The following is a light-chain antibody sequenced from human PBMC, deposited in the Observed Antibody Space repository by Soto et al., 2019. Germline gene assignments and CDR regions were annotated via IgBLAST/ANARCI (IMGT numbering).Light chain of an antibody. Sequence: QLVLTQSPSASASLGASVKLTCTVNSGHSSYAIAWHQQQPEKGPRYLMEVNSDGSHSKGDGIPDRFSGSSSGAERYLTISSLQSEDEADYYCQTWGTGIRVFGGGTQLTVL. J-gene: IGLJ3*02. CDR2: VNSDGSH. CDR3: QTWGTGIRV. CDR1: SGHSSYA. V-gene: IGLV4-69*01.